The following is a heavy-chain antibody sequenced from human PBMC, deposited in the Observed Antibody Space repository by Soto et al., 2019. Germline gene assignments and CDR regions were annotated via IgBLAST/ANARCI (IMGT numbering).Heavy chain of an antibody. CDR3: ARPIAVSGTRGFDY. CDR2: IYHTGNR. CDR1: GGSISDNW. V-gene: IGHV4-4*02. Sequence: QVQLQESGPGLMQPSATLSLTCAVSGGSISDNWWSWVRQPPGKGLEWIGEIYHTGNRHYNPSLEGRVTISVDKSKHNFSLNLNTVTAADSAVYYCARPIAVSGTRGFDYWGQGILVTVSS. J-gene: IGHJ4*02. D-gene: IGHD6-19*01.